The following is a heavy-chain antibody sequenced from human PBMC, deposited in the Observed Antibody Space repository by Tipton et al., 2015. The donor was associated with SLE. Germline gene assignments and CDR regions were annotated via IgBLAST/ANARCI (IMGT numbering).Heavy chain of an antibody. J-gene: IGHJ3*02. V-gene: IGHV4-34*01. CDR1: GGSFSGYY. D-gene: IGHD6-19*01. CDR3: AKDQPQAPWLVRGEAFDI. Sequence: TLSLTCAVYGGSFSGYYWSWIRQPPGKGLEWIGEINHSGSTNYNPSLKSRVTISVDTSKNQFSLKLSSVTAADTAVYYCAKDQPQAPWLVRGEAFDIWGQGTMVTVSS. CDR2: INHSGST.